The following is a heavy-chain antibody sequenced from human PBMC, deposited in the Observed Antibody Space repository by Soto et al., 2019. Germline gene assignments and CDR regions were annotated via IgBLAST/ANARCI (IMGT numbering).Heavy chain of an antibody. CDR1: GGSVSSGGYY. V-gene: IGHV4-31*03. D-gene: IGHD2-8*01. CDR2: IYDSGST. J-gene: IGHJ4*02. CDR3: ARGREKWLMS. Sequence: PXETLSLTCTVSGGSVSSGGYYWSWVRQHPEKGLEWIGYIYDSGSTYYSPSLRRRLTISADTSSNQFSLKLTSVTAADTAVYYCARGREKWLMSWGQGTLVTVSS.